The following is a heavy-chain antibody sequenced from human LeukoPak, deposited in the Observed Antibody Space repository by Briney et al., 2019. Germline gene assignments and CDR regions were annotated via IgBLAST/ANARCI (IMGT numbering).Heavy chain of an antibody. CDR3: ARRYFDY. Sequence: GGSLRLSCAASGFTFSSYAMSWVRQAPGKGLEWVANIKEDGSEKYYVDSVKGRFTISRDNAKNSLYLQMNSLRAEDTAVYYCARRYFDYWGQGTLVTVSS. J-gene: IGHJ4*02. CDR2: IKEDGSEK. CDR1: GFTFSSYA. V-gene: IGHV3-7*05.